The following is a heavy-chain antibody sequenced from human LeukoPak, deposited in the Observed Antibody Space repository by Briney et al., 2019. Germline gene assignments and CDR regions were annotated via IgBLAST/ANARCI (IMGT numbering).Heavy chain of an antibody. CDR2: IYYSGST. CDR3: ARLHSIVGAPPGP. V-gene: IGHV4-39*01. CDR1: GGSISSSSYY. J-gene: IGHJ5*02. Sequence: SETLSLTCTVAGGSISSSSYYWGWIRQPPGKGLEWIGSIYYSGSTYYNPSLKSRFTISVDTSKNQFSLKLGSVTAADTAVYYCARLHSIVGAPPGPWGQGTLVTVSS. D-gene: IGHD1-26*01.